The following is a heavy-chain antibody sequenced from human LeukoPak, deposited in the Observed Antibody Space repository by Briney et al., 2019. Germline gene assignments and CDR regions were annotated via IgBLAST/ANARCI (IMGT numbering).Heavy chain of an antibody. D-gene: IGHD1-26*01. CDR2: INGGGGT. J-gene: IGHJ4*02. CDR1: GFTFSSYV. Sequence: GGSLRLSCAVSGFTFSSYVMSWVRQAPGKGLEWVSGINGGGGTYYADYVKGRFAISRDNSKNTLYLQMNSLTADDTAVYYCEAHLYSGNLPDYWGQGTLVTVSS. CDR3: EAHLYSGNLPDY. V-gene: IGHV3-23*01.